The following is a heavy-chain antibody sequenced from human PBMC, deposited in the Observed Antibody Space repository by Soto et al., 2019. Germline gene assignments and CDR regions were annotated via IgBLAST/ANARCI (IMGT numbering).Heavy chain of an antibody. Sequence: ASVKVSCKVSGYTLTELSMHWVRQAPGKGLEWMGGFDPEDGETIYAQKFQGRVTMTEDTSTDTAYMELSSLRSEDTAVYYCATLKDIVVVVAATPYYYGMDVWGQGTAVTVS. CDR2: FDPEDGET. CDR1: GYTLTELS. V-gene: IGHV1-24*01. D-gene: IGHD2-15*01. CDR3: ATLKDIVVVVAATPYYYGMDV. J-gene: IGHJ6*02.